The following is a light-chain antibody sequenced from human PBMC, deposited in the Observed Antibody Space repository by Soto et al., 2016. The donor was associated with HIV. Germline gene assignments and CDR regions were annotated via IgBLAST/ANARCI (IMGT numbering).Light chain of an antibody. CDR1: KLETRY. CDR3: QPWDSSTVM. V-gene: IGLV3-1*01. J-gene: IGLJ3*02. Sequence: SYEVTQPPSVSVSPGQTATITCSGDKLETRYVCWYQLKPGQSPVLLIYQNTKRSSGIPERFSGSNSGNTATLTISGTQAMDEADYFCQPWDSSTVMFGGGTKLTVL. CDR2: QNT.